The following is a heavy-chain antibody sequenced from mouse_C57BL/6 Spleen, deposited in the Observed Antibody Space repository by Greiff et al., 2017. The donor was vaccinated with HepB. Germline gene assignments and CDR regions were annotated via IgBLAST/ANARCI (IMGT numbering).Heavy chain of an antibody. CDR1: GFTFTGYW. V-gene: IGHV1-9*01. D-gene: IGHD2-3*01. J-gene: IGHJ4*01. CDR3: ARREAYDGYLYYAMDY. Sequence: QVQLQQSGAELMKPGASVKLSCTATGFTFTGYWIEWVKQRPGHGLEWIGEILPGSGSTNYNEKFKGKATFTADTSSNTAYMQLSSLTTEDTAIYCWARREAYDGYLYYAMDYWGQGTSVTVSS. CDR2: ILPGSGST.